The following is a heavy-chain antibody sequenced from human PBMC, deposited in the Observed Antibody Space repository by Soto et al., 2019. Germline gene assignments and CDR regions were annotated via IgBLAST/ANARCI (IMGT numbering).Heavy chain of an antibody. CDR2: ICHSGSTT. D-gene: IGHD3-16*01. V-gene: IGHV3-48*03. CDR3: ARALFGSYYYYYDLDV. J-gene: IGHJ6*02. Sequence: EVQLVESGGGLVQPGGSLRLSCAASGFTVSSYDMNWVRQAPGKGLEWVSYICHSGSTTSYAASVMGRCTITRDDAKNSLYLQMHSLRAEDTAIYFCARALFGSYYYYYDLDVWGQGTLVTVSS. CDR1: GFTVSSYD.